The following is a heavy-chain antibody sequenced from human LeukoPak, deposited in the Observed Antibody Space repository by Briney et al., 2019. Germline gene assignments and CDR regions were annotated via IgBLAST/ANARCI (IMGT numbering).Heavy chain of an antibody. Sequence: GGSLRLSCTASGFSFRTYIMAWVRQVPGKGLEWISAISGDAITTYYPVPVKGRFTISRDNFRNTLSLQMDSLRADDSAVYYCAKDASPYSNYAVRWFDSWGQGTLVTVSS. V-gene: IGHV3-23*01. CDR2: ISGDAITT. CDR1: GFSFRTYI. J-gene: IGHJ5*01. D-gene: IGHD4/OR15-4a*01. CDR3: AKDASPYSNYAVRWFDS.